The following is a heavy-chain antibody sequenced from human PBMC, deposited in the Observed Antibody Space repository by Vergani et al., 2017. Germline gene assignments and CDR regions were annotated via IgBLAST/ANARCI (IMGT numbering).Heavy chain of an antibody. CDR2: ISYDGSNK. CDR1: GFTFSSYA. J-gene: IGHJ4*02. V-gene: IGHV3-30-3*01. D-gene: IGHD4-17*01. Sequence: VQLLESGGGLVQPGGSLRLSCAASGFTFSSYAMSWVRQAPGKGLEWVAVISYDGSNKYYADSVKGRFTISRDNSKNTLYLQMNSLRAEDTAVYYCAKGRITVTPGRIDYWGQGTLVTVSS. CDR3: AKGRITVTPGRIDY.